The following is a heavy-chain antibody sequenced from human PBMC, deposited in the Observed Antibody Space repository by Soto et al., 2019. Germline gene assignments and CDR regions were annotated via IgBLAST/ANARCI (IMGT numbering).Heavy chain of an antibody. V-gene: IGHV3-21*01. CDR3: AKAHKAYFYDSSAYPDFDY. J-gene: IGHJ4*02. CDR1: GFSFSDFF. D-gene: IGHD3-22*01. Sequence: PWGSLRLSCAASGFSFSDFFISWVRQAPGKGLEWVSSISSNGGYIYYADSVKGRFAVSRDNAKNSLYLQMNSLRAEDTAVYFCAKAHKAYFYDSSAYPDFDYWGQGTLVTVSS. CDR2: ISSNGGYI.